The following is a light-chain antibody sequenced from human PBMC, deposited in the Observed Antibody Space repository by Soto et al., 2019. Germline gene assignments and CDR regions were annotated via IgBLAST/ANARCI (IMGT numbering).Light chain of an antibody. J-gene: IGLJ1*01. V-gene: IGLV2-23*01. CDR2: EGS. CDR3: SSYARSSTYV. Sequence: SVLAQPGSGSGSTGRSITISCTGTSNDVGSYNLVSWYQQYPGKAPKLMIYEGSKRPSGVSNRFSGSKSGNTASLTISGLQAEDEADYYCSSYARSSTYVFGTGTKVTVL. CDR1: SNDVGSYNL.